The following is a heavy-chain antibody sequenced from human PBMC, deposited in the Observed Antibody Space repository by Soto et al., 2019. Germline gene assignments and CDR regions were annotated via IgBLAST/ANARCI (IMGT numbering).Heavy chain of an antibody. Sequence: EVQLVESGGGLVRPGGSLRLSCAASGFTFSYYWMHWVRQAPGKGRVWVSRIHSDGSSTTYADFVKGRFIISRDNARNTVDLQMTSVRVEDTAVYYCARGDRGAFDLWGQGTVVTVSS. D-gene: IGHD1-26*01. V-gene: IGHV3-74*01. CDR2: IHSDGSST. CDR1: GFTFSYYW. J-gene: IGHJ3*01. CDR3: ARGDRGAFDL.